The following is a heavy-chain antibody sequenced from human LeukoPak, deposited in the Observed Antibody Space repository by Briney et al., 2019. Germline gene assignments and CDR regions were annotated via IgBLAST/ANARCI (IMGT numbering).Heavy chain of an antibody. Sequence: SETLSLTCAVYGRSFSGYYWSWIRQPPGKGLEWIGEINHSGSTNYNPSLKSRVTISVDTSKNQFSLKLSSVTVADTAVYYCARVWRFGDYGGNWFDPWGQGTLVTVSS. V-gene: IGHV4-34*01. J-gene: IGHJ5*02. CDR2: INHSGST. D-gene: IGHD4-17*01. CDR1: GRSFSGYY. CDR3: ARVWRFGDYGGNWFDP.